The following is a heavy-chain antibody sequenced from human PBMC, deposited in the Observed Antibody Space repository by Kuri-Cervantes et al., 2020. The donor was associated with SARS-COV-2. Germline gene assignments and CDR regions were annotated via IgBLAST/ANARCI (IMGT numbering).Heavy chain of an antibody. D-gene: IGHD4-17*01. J-gene: IGHJ6*04. Sequence: GGSLRLSCAASGFTFSSYAMHWVRQAPGKGLEYVSAISSNGGSTYYADSVKGRFTISRDNSKNTLYLQMGSLRAEDMAVYYCARTEYGDYAKVGVWGKGTTVTVSS. CDR2: ISSNGGST. V-gene: IGHV3-64*02. CDR1: GFTFSSYA. CDR3: ARTEYGDYAKVGV.